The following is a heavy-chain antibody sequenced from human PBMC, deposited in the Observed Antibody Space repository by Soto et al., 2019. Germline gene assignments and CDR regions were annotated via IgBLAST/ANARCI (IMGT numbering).Heavy chain of an antibody. V-gene: IGHV1-69*13. CDR2: IIPIFGTA. J-gene: IGHJ5*02. CDR3: ARVSLDYRSPLRYSSSRNNWFDP. D-gene: IGHD6-13*01. Sequence: SVKVSCKASGGTFSSYAISWVRQAPGQGLEWMGGIIPIFGTANYAQKFQGRVTITADESTSTAYMELSSLRSEDTAVYYCARVSLDYRSPLRYSSSRNNWFDPWGQGTLVTVSS. CDR1: GGTFSSYA.